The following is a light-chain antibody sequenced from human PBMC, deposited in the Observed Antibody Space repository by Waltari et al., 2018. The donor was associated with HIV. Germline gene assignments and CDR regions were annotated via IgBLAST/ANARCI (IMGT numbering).Light chain of an antibody. Sequence: QSVLTQPPSVSAAPGQKVTISCSGSSSKFGNDFVSWYQHLPGAAPKLLIYDNDKRPSVMSDRFSGSKSGTSATLGITGLQTGDEADYYCGTWDTSLGAGVFGGGTKLTVL. J-gene: IGLJ3*02. CDR2: DND. CDR1: SSKFGNDF. CDR3: GTWDTSLGAGV. V-gene: IGLV1-51*01.